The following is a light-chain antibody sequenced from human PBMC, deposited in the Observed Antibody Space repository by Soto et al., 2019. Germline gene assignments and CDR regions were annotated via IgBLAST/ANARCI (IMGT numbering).Light chain of an antibody. CDR3: QQYGSSPPYT. CDR1: QSVSSSY. CDR2: GAS. J-gene: IGKJ2*01. Sequence: EIVLTQSPGTLSLSPGERATLSCRASQSVSSSYLAWYQQKPGQAPRLLIYGASSRATGIPDRFSGSGSGTDYTINISRLEPEDFAVYYCQQYGSSPPYTVGQGTKLEIK. V-gene: IGKV3-20*01.